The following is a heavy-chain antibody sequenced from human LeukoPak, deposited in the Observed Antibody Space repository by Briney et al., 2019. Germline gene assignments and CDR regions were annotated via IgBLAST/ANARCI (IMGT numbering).Heavy chain of an antibody. CDR2: ISYDGSNK. CDR1: GFTFSSYA. J-gene: IGHJ6*02. Sequence: PGGSLRLSCAASGFTFSSYAMHWVRQAPGKGLEWVAVISYDGSNKYYADSVKGRFTISRDNSKNTLYLQMNSLRAEDTAVYYCARSAQGIAVAVGYYYYGMDVWGQGTTVTVSS. CDR3: ARSAQGIAVAVGYYYYGMDV. V-gene: IGHV3-30-3*01. D-gene: IGHD6-19*01.